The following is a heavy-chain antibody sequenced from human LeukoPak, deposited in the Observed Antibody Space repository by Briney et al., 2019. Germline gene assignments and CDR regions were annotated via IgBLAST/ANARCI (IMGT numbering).Heavy chain of an antibody. CDR1: GFTVSSYA. CDR3: ARSTMVYYFDY. V-gene: IGHV3-30-3*01. Sequence: ALRLPCAASGFTVSSYAMHWVRQAPGKGLEWVAVISYDGSNKYYADSVKGRFTISRDNSKNTLYLQMNSLRAEDTAVYYCARSTMVYYFDYWGQGTLVTVSS. D-gene: IGHD3-10*01. J-gene: IGHJ4*02. CDR2: ISYDGSNK.